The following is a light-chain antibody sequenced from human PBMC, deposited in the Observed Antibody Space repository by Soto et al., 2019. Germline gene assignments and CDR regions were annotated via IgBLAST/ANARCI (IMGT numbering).Light chain of an antibody. CDR2: WAS. J-gene: IGKJ2*01. CDR3: QPYFRWYT. CDR1: QSDLYSSNDQNY. V-gene: IGKV4-1*01. Sequence: DIVMTQSPDSLAVSLGERATINCKSSQSDLYSSNDQNYLAWYQQKPGQPPKLLIYWASTRESGVPDRFSGSGSETDFSLTISSLQAEDVAVYYCQPYFRWYTFGQGTKLEIK.